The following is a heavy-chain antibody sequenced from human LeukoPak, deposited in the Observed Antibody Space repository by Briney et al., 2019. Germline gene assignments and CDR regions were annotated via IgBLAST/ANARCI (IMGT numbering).Heavy chain of an antibody. J-gene: IGHJ6*02. CDR3: ARTNSMTTVTTSHYFYGMDI. CDR1: GYSFTNYW. D-gene: IGHD4-17*01. Sequence: GESLKISCKGSGYSFTNYWIGWVRQMPGKGLEWMGIIYPGDSDTTYSPSFQGQVTISADKSISTAYLQWSSLKASDSAMYNCARTNSMTTVTTSHYFYGMDIWGQGTTVTVSS. V-gene: IGHV5-51*01. CDR2: IYPGDSDT.